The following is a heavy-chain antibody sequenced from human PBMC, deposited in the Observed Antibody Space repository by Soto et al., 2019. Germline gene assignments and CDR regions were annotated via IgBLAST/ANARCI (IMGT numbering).Heavy chain of an antibody. D-gene: IGHD2-2*01. J-gene: IGHJ6*02. CDR2: IIPISGTA. CDR3: ARSQGSSTSLEIYYYYYYGMDV. Sequence: QVQLVQSGAEVKKPGSSVKVSCKASGGTFSSYAIRWVRQAPGQGLEWMGGIIPISGTANYAQKFQGRVTITTDDSTSTAYMELSSLRSEDTAVYYCARSQGSSTSLEIYYYYYYGMDVWGQGTTVTVSS. CDR1: GGTFSSYA. V-gene: IGHV1-69*01.